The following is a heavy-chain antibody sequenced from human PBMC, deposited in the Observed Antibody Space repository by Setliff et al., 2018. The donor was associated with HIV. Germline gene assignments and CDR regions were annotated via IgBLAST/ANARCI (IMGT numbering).Heavy chain of an antibody. Sequence: GASVKVSCKASGGTFTRNCISWVRQAPGQGLEWMGGILPFFDTANYAQKFQGRVTITADESTSTVHMELSSLTSEDTAVYYCASNGFWSGYSTILDYWGQGTLVTVSS. CDR1: GGTFTRNC. CDR3: ASNGFWSGYSTILDY. D-gene: IGHD3-3*01. V-gene: IGHV1-69*13. J-gene: IGHJ4*02. CDR2: ILPFFDTA.